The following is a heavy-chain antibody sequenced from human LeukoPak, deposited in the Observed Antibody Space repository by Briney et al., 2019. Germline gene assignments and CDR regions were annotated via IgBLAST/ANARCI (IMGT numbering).Heavy chain of an antibody. Sequence: GGSLRLSCAASGFTFSDYYMSWIRQAPGKGLEWVSYISSRSSYTKYADSVEGRLTISRDNAKNSLYLQMNSLRAEDTAVYYCARVLSSSWGAYYYGMDVWGQGTTVTVSS. CDR2: ISSRSSYT. CDR1: GFTFSDYY. D-gene: IGHD6-13*01. V-gene: IGHV3-11*06. J-gene: IGHJ6*02. CDR3: ARVLSSSWGAYYYGMDV.